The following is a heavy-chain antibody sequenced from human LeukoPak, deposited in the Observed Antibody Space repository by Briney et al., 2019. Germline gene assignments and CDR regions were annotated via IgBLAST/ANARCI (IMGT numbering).Heavy chain of an antibody. Sequence: GGSLRLSCAASGFTFSSYAMSWVRQAPGKGLEWVSAISGSGGSTYYADSVKGRFTISRDNSKNTLYLQMNSLRAEDTAVYYCAKDLWSYYYCYMDVWGKGTTVTVCS. V-gene: IGHV3-23*01. D-gene: IGHD2-21*01. J-gene: IGHJ6*03. CDR1: GFTFSSYA. CDR3: AKDLWSYYYCYMDV. CDR2: ISGSGGST.